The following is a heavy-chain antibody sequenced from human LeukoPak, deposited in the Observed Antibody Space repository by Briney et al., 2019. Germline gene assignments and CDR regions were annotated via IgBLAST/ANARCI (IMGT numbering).Heavy chain of an antibody. CDR2: IWYDGSNK. CDR1: GFTFSSYG. J-gene: IGHJ6*02. D-gene: IGHD4-17*01. CDR3: AREHGDSDPHMGYYYGMDV. V-gene: IGHV3-33*01. Sequence: GESLKISCAASGFTFSSYGMHWVRQAPGKGLEWVAVIWYDGSNKYYADSVKGRFTISRDNSKNTLYLQMNGLRAEDTAVYYCAREHGDSDPHMGYYYGMDVWGQGTTVTVSS.